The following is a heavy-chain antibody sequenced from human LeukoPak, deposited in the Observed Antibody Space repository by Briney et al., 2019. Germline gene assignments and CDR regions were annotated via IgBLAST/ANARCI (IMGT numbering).Heavy chain of an antibody. D-gene: IGHD4-11*01. J-gene: IGHJ5*02. CDR1: GGSISSSSYY. CDR3: ATTPIDYWGQGTLVTS. Sequence: SETLSLTCTVSGGSISSSSYYWGWIRQPPGKGLEWIGSIYYSGSTYYNPSLKSRVTISVDTSKNQFSLKLSSVTAADTAVYYCATTPIDYWGQGTLVTSWGQGTLVTVSS. V-gene: IGHV4-39*07. CDR2: IYYSGST.